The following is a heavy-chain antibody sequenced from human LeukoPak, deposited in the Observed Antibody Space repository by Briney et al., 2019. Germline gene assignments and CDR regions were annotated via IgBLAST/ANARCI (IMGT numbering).Heavy chain of an antibody. CDR2: IWYDGSKT. D-gene: IGHD2-2*01. CDR1: GFTFTNYG. CDR3: ARDDCSTTPCYAY. J-gene: IGHJ4*02. V-gene: IGHV3-33*01. Sequence: PGGSLRLSCTTSGFTFTNYGINWVRQAPGKGLEWVVAIWYDGSKTSYTDSVKGRFTVSRDISKNTVYLQMNGLKAEDTAVYYCARDDCSTTPCYAYWGQGTLVTVSS.